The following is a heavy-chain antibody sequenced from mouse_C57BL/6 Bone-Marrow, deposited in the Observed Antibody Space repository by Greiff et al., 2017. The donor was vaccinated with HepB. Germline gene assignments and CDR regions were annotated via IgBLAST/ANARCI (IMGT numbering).Heavy chain of an antibody. D-gene: IGHD2-1*01. CDR2: ISGGGGNT. J-gene: IGHJ2*01. V-gene: IGHV5-9*01. CDR1: GFTFSSYT. Sequence: EVQRVESGGGLVKPGGSLKLSCAASGFTFSSYTMSWVRQTPEKRLEWVATISGGGGNTYYPDSVKGRFTISRDNAKNTLYLQMSSLRSEDTALYYCARRGLYYGNYDYWGQGTTLTVSS. CDR3: ARRGLYYGNYDY.